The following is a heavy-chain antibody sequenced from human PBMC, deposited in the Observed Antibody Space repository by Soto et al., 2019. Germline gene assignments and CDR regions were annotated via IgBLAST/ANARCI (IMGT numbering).Heavy chain of an antibody. D-gene: IGHD6-6*01. CDR2: ISYDGSNK. V-gene: IGHV3-30-3*01. CDR1: GFTFSSYA. CDR3: ARGLAYFDY. J-gene: IGHJ4*02. Sequence: QVQLVESGGGVVQPGRSLRLSCAASGFTFSSYAMHWVRQAPGKGLEWVAVISYDGSNKYYADSVKGRFTISRDNSKNTLYLQRNSLRAEDTAVYYCARGLAYFDYWGQGTLVTVSS.